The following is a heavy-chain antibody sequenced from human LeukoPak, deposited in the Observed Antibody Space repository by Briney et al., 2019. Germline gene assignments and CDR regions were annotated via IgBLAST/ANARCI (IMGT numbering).Heavy chain of an antibody. J-gene: IGHJ4*02. CDR1: GFSFSTYC. V-gene: IGHV3-33*05. CDR3: ARDSITGDSSLDY. D-gene: IGHD2-21*02. CDR2: IVGDGSAA. Sequence: GGSMILACEPYGFSFSTYCMQWVRQPPGKVLEWVAVIVGDGSAAPYTDSVRGRFTVSRDNSKNTLYLRTTCLRAEDTAVYFCARDSITGDSSLDYWGRGTLVIISS.